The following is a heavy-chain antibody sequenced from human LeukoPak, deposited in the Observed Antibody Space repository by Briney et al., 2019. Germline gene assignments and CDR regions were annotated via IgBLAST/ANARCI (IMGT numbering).Heavy chain of an antibody. CDR1: GFTVNNVY. CDR3: ARDHIWFGELFKSYYYYGMDV. D-gene: IGHD3-10*01. CDR2: MYSGGRT. Sequence: GGSLRLSCAASGFTVNNVYMSWVRQAPGKGLEWVSIMYSGGRTSYADSVKGRFTVSRDHAKNTLYLQMNSLRAEDTALYYCARDHIWFGELFKSYYYYGMDVWGQGTTVTVSS. V-gene: IGHV3-53*01. J-gene: IGHJ6*02.